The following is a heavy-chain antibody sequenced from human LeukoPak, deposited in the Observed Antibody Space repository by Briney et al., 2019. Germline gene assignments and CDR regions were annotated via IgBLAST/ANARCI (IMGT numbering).Heavy chain of an antibody. CDR1: GFTFSSYG. J-gene: IGHJ4*02. V-gene: IGHV3-33*01. CDR3: ARARSTASSSAAGIKY. Sequence: PGGSLRLSCAASGFTFSSYGMHWVRQAPGKGLEWVAVIWYDGSNKYYADSVKGRFTISRDNSKNTLYLQMNSLRAEDTAVYYCARARSTASSSAAGIKYWGQGTLVTVSS. CDR2: IWYDGSNK. D-gene: IGHD6-13*01.